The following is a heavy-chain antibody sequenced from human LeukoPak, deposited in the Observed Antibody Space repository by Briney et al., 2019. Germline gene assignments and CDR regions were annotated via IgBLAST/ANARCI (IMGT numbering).Heavy chain of an antibody. CDR3: AGEMARDYYYMDV. Sequence: SETLSPTCTVSGGSISSGGYYWSWIRQHPGKGLEWIGYIYYSGSTYYNPSLKSRVTISVDTSKNQFSLKLSSVTAADTAVYYCAGEMARDYYYMDVWGKGTTVTVSS. D-gene: IGHD5-24*01. CDR2: IYYSGST. CDR1: GGSISSGGYY. V-gene: IGHV4-31*03. J-gene: IGHJ6*03.